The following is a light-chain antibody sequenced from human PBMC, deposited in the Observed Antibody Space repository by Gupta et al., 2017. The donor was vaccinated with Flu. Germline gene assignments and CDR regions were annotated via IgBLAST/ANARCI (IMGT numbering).Light chain of an antibody. CDR1: SGSIATNY. J-gene: IGLJ3*02. Sequence: FMLTQPHSVSESPGKPVTISCTRSSGSIATNYVQWFPQRPGRSPTAVIYEDRQEPWGVPDRFSGSIDSSSNSASLTISGLRTEDEADYYCQSCDSSNDLWVFGGGTKLTVL. CDR2: EDR. V-gene: IGLV6-57*01. CDR3: QSCDSSNDLWV.